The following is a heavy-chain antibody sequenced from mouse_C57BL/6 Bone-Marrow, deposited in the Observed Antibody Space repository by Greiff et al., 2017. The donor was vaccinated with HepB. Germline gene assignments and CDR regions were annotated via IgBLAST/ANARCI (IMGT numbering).Heavy chain of an antibody. D-gene: IGHD1-1*01. V-gene: IGHV1-54*01. CDR2: INPGSGGT. CDR3: ARLEDYYGSSHWYFDD. J-gene: IGHJ1*03. Sequence: QVQLQQSGAELVRPGTSVKVSCKASGYAFTNYLIEWVKQRPGQGLEWIGVINPGSGGTNYNEKFKGKATLTADKSSSTAYMQLSSLTTEDSAVYFCARLEDYYGSSHWYFDDWGTGTTVTVSS. CDR1: GYAFTNYL.